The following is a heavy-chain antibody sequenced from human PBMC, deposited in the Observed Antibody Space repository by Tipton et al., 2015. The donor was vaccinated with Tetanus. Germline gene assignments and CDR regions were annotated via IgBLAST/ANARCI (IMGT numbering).Heavy chain of an antibody. Sequence: TLSLTCTVSGGPLRSGDHYWSWIRQPPGKALEWVAHIYYSGSATYNPSVASRATVSIDMSKNQFSLRLTSATAADTAVYYCARDRITGPTGRYYAMDVWGQGTTVTVSS. V-gene: IGHV4-61*08. CDR1: GGPLRSGDHY. CDR2: IYYSGSA. J-gene: IGHJ6*01. D-gene: IGHD1-7*01. CDR3: ARDRITGPTGRYYAMDV.